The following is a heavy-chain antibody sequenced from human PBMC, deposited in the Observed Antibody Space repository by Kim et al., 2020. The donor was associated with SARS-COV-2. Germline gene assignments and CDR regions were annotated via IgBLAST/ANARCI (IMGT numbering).Heavy chain of an antibody. D-gene: IGHD2-2*01. CDR3: TTVAQGGPAAIYSPFYY. CDR2: IKSKTDGGTT. CDR1: GFTFSNAW. V-gene: IGHV3-15*01. Sequence: GGSLRLSCAASGFTFSNAWMSWVRQAPGKGLEWVGRIKSKTDGGTTDYAAPVKGRFTISRDDSKNTLYLQMNSLKTEDTAVYYCTTVAQGGPAAIYSPFYYWGQGTLVTVSS. J-gene: IGHJ4*02.